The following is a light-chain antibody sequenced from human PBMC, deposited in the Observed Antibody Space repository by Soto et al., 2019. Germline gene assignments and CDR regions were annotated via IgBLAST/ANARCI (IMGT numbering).Light chain of an antibody. V-gene: IGKV1-9*01. J-gene: IGKJ5*01. CDR3: QQLISYPNT. CDR2: AVS. CDR1: QGLSRF. Sequence: IQLTQSPSSLSASVGDRVTITCRASQGLSRFLAWYEQKPGKAPKLLIYAVSTLQRGGPSRFSGSGSGTDFSLTISSLQPEDFASYYCQQLISYPNTFGRRTRLEIK.